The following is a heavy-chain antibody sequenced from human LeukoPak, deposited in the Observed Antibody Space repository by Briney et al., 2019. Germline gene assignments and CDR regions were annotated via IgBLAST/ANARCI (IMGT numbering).Heavy chain of an antibody. J-gene: IGHJ5*02. Sequence: PGGSLRLSCAASGFTFSSYAMHWVRQAPGKGLEWVAVISYDGSNKYYADSVKGRFTISRDNSKNPLYLQMNSLRAEDTAVYYCARSRDFGDYGNWFDPWGQGTLVTVSS. CDR1: GFTFSSYA. CDR3: ARSRDFGDYGNWFDP. CDR2: ISYDGSNK. D-gene: IGHD4-17*01. V-gene: IGHV3-30*04.